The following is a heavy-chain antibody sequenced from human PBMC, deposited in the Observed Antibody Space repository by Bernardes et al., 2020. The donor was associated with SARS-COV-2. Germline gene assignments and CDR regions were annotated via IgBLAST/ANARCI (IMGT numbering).Heavy chain of an antibody. CDR2: IYYTGTT. D-gene: IGHD6-13*01. J-gene: IGHJ4*02. V-gene: IGHV4-39*01. Sequence: SETLSLTCTVSGGSISSSRFYWAWIRQPPGKGLEWIGSIYYTGTTYYNPSLKSRVIISLDTSRNQFSLKLYSVTAADTAVYYCASKSIIADTTDYWGQGTLVTVSS. CDR1: GGSISSSRFY. CDR3: ASKSIIADTTDY.